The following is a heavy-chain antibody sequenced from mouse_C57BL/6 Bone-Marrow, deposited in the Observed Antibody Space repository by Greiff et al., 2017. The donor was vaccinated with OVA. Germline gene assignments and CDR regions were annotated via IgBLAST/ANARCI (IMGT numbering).Heavy chain of an antibody. D-gene: IGHD2-12*01. Sequence: QVQLQQPGAELVRPGSSVKLSCKASGYTFTSYWMHWVKQRPIQGLEWIGNIDPSDSETHYNQKFKDKATLTVDKSSSTAYMQLSSLTSEDSAVYYCARKDDGGVYSFDYWGQGTTLTVSS. J-gene: IGHJ2*01. CDR3: ARKDDGGVYSFDY. V-gene: IGHV1-52*01. CDR1: GYTFTSYW. CDR2: IDPSDSET.